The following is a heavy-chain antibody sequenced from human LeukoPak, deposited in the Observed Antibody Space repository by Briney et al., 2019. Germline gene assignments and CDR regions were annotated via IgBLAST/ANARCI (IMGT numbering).Heavy chain of an antibody. V-gene: IGHV6-1*01. Sequence: SQTLSLTCAISGDSVSSNSAAWNWISQSPSRGLERLGRTYYRSKCYKDYAISVKSRITINPDTSKNKISLQLNSVTPEDRAVYYCARSYSSGLHYWGQGTLVTVSS. CDR1: GDSVSSNSAA. CDR3: ARSYSSGLHY. CDR2: TYYRSKCYK. J-gene: IGHJ4*02. D-gene: IGHD6-19*01.